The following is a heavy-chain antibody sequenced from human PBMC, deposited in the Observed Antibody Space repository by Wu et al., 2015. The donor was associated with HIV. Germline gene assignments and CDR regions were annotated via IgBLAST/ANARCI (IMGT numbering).Heavy chain of an antibody. D-gene: IGHD5-18*01. V-gene: IGHV1-69*12. J-gene: IGHJ5*02. Sequence: QVQLVQSGAEVKKPGSSVKVSCKASGGTFSSYAISWVRQAPGQGLEWMGGIIPIFGTANYAQKFQGRVTITADESTSTAYMELSSLRSEDTAVYYCASLRDGYSYGWGDNWFDPWGQGTLVTVSS. CDR1: GGTFSSYA. CDR3: ASLRDGYSYGWGDNWFDP. CDR2: IIPIFGTA.